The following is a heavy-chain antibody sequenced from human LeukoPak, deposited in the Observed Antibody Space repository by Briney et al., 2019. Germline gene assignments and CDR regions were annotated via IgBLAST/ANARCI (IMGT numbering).Heavy chain of an antibody. J-gene: IGHJ4*02. CDR1: GFTFSSYA. Sequence: PGGSLRLSCAVSGFTFSSYAMHWVRQAPGKGLEWVAFIRYDGSNKYYADSVKGRFTISRDNSKNTLYLQMNSLRAEDTAVYYCATSKYSGSYWGQGTLVTVSS. CDR3: ATSKYSGSY. V-gene: IGHV3-30*02. D-gene: IGHD1-26*01. CDR2: IRYDGSNK.